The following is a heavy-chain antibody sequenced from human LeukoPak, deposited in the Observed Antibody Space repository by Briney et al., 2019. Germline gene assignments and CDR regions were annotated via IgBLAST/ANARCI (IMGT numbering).Heavy chain of an antibody. CDR1: GGSISSHY. D-gene: IGHD6-13*01. CDR3: GRISSSWYFDY. V-gene: IGHV4-59*11. Sequence: SETLSLTCIVSGGSISSHYWTWIRQPPGKGLEYIGYIYYSGNTNYNPSLKSLFTISVDMSKHHFSLKLTSVTPEDTSVYYCGRISSSWYFDYSGQGTLVTVSS. CDR2: IYYSGNT. J-gene: IGHJ4*02.